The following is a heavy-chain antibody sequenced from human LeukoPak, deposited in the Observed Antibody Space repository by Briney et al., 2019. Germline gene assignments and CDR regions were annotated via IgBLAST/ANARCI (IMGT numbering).Heavy chain of an antibody. CDR1: GFTFSSYA. V-gene: IGHV3-64*01. Sequence: EAGGSLRLSCAASGFTFSSYAMHWVRQAPGKGLEYVSAISSNGGSTYSANSVKGRFIISRDNSKNTLYLQMGSLRAEDMAVYYCARVGYYSGYYGMDVWGQGTTVTVSS. D-gene: IGHD3-3*01. CDR3: ARVGYYSGYYGMDV. CDR2: ISSNGGST. J-gene: IGHJ6*02.